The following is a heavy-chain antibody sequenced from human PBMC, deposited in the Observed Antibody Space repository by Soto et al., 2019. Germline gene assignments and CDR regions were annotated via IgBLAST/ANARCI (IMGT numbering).Heavy chain of an antibody. Sequence: GGSLRLSCAPSGFTLPGYSMNWVRQAPGKGLEWVSYISSSSNTICYADSVKGRFTISRDNAKNLLYLQMNSLRVEDTAVYYCGKDLYTTASYFHSGMDVWGQGTTVTVSS. CDR3: GKDLYTTASYFHSGMDV. J-gene: IGHJ6*02. CDR1: GFTLPGYS. D-gene: IGHD2-2*02. V-gene: IGHV3-48*01. CDR2: ISSSSNTI.